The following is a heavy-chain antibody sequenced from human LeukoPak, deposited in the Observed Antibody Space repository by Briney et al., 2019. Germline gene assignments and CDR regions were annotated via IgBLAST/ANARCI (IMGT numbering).Heavy chain of an antibody. D-gene: IGHD1-20*01. Sequence: PSETLSLTCAVSGGSISSGGYSWSWIRQPPGKGLEWIGYIYHSGSTYYNPSLKSRVTISVDRSKNQFSLKLSSVTAADTAVYYCARQTYNWNYLDYWGQGTLVTVSS. V-gene: IGHV4-30-2*01. CDR1: GGSISSGGYS. J-gene: IGHJ4*02. CDR3: ARQTYNWNYLDY. CDR2: IYHSGST.